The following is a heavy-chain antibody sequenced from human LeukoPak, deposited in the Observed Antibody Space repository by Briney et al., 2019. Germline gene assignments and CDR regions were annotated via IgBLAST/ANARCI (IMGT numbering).Heavy chain of an antibody. V-gene: IGHV3-53*01. Sequence: GESLRLSCAASGFTVSSDYMNWVRQAPGKGLEWVSIIYSGGATYYADSVKGRFTISRDTSKNMLYLQMNSLRAEDTAVYYCARDDAGTTMISPGAFDIWGQGTMVTVSS. J-gene: IGHJ3*02. CDR2: IYSGGAT. CDR3: ARDDAGTTMISPGAFDI. CDR1: GFTVSSDY. D-gene: IGHD4-23*01.